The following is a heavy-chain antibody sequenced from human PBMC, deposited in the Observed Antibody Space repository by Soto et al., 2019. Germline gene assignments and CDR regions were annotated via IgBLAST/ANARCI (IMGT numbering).Heavy chain of an antibody. Sequence: EVPLVESGGGLVKPGGSLRLSCAASVFTFSSYNMNWVRQAPGKGLEWVSSISSSSSYIYYADSVKGRFTISRDNAKNSLFLQINSLRAEDTAVYYCARDGGPSYGDYSTGNFDYWGQGTLVTVSS. CDR3: ARDGGPSYGDYSTGNFDY. CDR2: ISSSSSYI. D-gene: IGHD4-17*01. CDR1: VFTFSSYN. J-gene: IGHJ4*02. V-gene: IGHV3-21*01.